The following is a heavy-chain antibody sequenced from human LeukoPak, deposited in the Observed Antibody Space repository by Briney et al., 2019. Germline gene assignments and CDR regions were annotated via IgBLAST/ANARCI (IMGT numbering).Heavy chain of an antibody. CDR2: IYTSGST. Sequence: SETPSLTCTVSGGSISSYYWSWIRQPAGKGLEWIGRIYTSGSTNYNPSLKSRVTMSVDTSKNQFSLKLSSVTAADTAVYYCAREAHYYDSSGYVNWFDPWGQGTLVTVSS. D-gene: IGHD3-22*01. CDR1: GGSISSYY. J-gene: IGHJ5*02. CDR3: AREAHYYDSSGYVNWFDP. V-gene: IGHV4-4*07.